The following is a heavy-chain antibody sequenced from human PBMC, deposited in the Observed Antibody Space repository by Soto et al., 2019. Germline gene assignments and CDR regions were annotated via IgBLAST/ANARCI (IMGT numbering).Heavy chain of an antibody. Sequence: SETLSLTCTVSGGSVSSGSYYWSWIRQPPGKGLEWIGYIYYSGSTNYNPSLKSRVTISVDTSKNQFSLKLSSVTAADTAVYYCAREGCSSTSCFRAWANWYDPWGQGTLVTVSS. CDR3: AREGCSSTSCFRAWANWYDP. V-gene: IGHV4-61*01. D-gene: IGHD2-2*01. CDR2: IYYSGST. J-gene: IGHJ5*02. CDR1: GGSVSSGSYY.